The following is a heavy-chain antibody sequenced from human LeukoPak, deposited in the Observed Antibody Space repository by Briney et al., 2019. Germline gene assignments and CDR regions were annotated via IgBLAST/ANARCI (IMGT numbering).Heavy chain of an antibody. CDR1: GFTFSSYW. D-gene: IGHD3-22*01. V-gene: IGHV3-7*01. CDR3: ATQYDSSGYYPLYYFDY. CDR2: IKQDGSEK. Sequence: GRSLRLPCAASGFTFSSYWMSWVRQAPGKGLEWVANIKQDGSEKYYVDSVKGRFTISRDNAKNSLYLQMNSLRAEDTAVYYCATQYDSSGYYPLYYFDYWGQGTLVTVSP. J-gene: IGHJ4*02.